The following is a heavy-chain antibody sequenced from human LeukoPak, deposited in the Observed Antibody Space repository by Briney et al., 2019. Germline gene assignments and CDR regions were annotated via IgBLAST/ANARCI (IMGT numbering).Heavy chain of an antibody. CDR2: IKQDGSEK. CDR3: ARSGIQQYCSGGSCYWYYFDY. J-gene: IGHJ4*02. V-gene: IGHV3-7*01. CDR1: GFTFSSYW. D-gene: IGHD2-15*01. Sequence: GGSLRLSCAASGFTFSSYWMSWVRQAPGKGLEWVANIKQDGSEKYYVDSVEGRFTISRDNAKNSLYLQMNSLRAEDTAVYYCARSGIQQYCSGGSCYWYYFDYWGREPWSPSPQ.